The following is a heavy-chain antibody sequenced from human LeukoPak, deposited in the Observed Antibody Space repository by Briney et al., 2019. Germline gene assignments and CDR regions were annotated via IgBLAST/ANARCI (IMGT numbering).Heavy chain of an antibody. D-gene: IGHD5-12*01. CDR3: ARGRYRDGDYVDY. Sequence: GGSLRLSCAASGFTLSSYWMHWVRQAPGKGLVWVSRMNSDGSSTSYADSVKGRFTISRDNAKNTLYLQVNSLRAEDTAVYYCARGRYRDGDYVDYWGQGTLVIVSS. V-gene: IGHV3-74*01. CDR1: GFTLSSYW. J-gene: IGHJ4*02. CDR2: MNSDGSST.